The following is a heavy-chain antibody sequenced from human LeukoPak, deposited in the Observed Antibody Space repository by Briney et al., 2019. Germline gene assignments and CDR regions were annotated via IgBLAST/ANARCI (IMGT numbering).Heavy chain of an antibody. J-gene: IGHJ5*02. CDR1: GFTFSSYA. V-gene: IGHV3-23*01. CDR2: ISGSGGST. D-gene: IGHD3-10*01. CDR3: AKDRGITMVRGVTPRFDP. Sequence: GGSLRLSCAASGFTFSSYAMSWVRQAPGKGLEWVSAISGSGGSTYYADSVKGRFTISRDNSKNTLYLQMNSLRAEDTAVYYCAKDRGITMVRGVTPRFDPWGQGTLVAVSS.